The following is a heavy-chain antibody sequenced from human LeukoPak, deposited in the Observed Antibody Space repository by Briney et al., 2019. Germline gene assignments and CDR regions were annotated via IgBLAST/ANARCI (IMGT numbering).Heavy chain of an antibody. CDR1: GFTFSSYS. CDR2: ISSSSSYI. J-gene: IGHJ3*02. CDR3: ARAGMLRYPYDAFDI. Sequence: GGSLRLSCAASGFTFSSYSMNWVRQAPGKGLEWVSSISSSSSYIYYADPVKGRFTISRDNAKNSLYLQMNSLRAEDTAVYYCARAGMLRYPYDAFDIWGQGTMVTVSS. V-gene: IGHV3-21*01. D-gene: IGHD3-10*01.